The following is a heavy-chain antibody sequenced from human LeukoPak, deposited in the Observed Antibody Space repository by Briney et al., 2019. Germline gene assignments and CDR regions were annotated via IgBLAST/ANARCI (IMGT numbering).Heavy chain of an antibody. J-gene: IGHJ6*02. V-gene: IGHV3-30*18. CDR3: AKDPTTSYDILTGFGSSKPPVYYYYGMDV. Sequence: QTGGSLRLSCAASGFTFSSYGMHWVRQAPGKGLEWVAVISYDGSNKYYADSVKGRFTISRDNSKNTLYLQMNSLRAEDTAVYCCAKDPTTSYDILTGFGSSKPPVYYYYGMDVWGQGTTVTVSS. D-gene: IGHD3-9*01. CDR1: GFTFSSYG. CDR2: ISYDGSNK.